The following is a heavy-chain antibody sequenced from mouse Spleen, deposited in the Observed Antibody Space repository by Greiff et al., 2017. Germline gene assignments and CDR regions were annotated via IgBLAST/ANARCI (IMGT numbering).Heavy chain of an antibody. Sequence: VQLQQSGAELVKPGASVKLSCTASGFNIKDTYMHWVKQRPEQGLEWIGRIDPANGNTKYDPKFQGKATITADTSSNTAYLQLSSLTSEDTAVYYCARSYYGSSRDWFAYWGQGTLVTVSA. J-gene: IGHJ3*01. CDR2: IDPANGNT. D-gene: IGHD1-1*01. CDR3: ARSYYGSSRDWFAY. CDR1: GFNIKDTY. V-gene: IGHV14-3*02.